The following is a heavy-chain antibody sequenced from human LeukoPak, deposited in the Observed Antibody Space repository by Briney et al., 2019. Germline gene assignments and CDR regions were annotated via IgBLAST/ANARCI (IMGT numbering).Heavy chain of an antibody. CDR3: ASRGLYYDYVNGY. J-gene: IGHJ4*02. CDR1: GFTFSNYE. V-gene: IGHV3-48*03. D-gene: IGHD3-16*01. CDR2: ISDRGGTT. Sequence: GGSLRLSCEVSGFTFSNYEMSWVRQAPGKGLEWVSYISDRGGTTIYAESVKGRFTISRDNARNSLYLYMHSLRGEDTAVYYCASRGLYYDYVNGYWGQGTLVTVSS.